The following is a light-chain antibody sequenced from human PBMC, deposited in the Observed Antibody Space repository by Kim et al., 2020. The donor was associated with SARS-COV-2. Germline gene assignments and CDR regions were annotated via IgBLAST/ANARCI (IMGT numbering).Light chain of an antibody. J-gene: IGKJ1*01. CDR2: GAS. CDR3: QQYSRWPPRWT. CDR1: QNIITN. V-gene: IGKV3-15*01. Sequence: DIVLTQSPATLSVPPGEMATLSCRASQNIITNLAWYQQKPGQGPRLLIYGASTRATGIPGRFSGSGSGTEFSLTISSLQSADSAVYYCQQYSRWPPRWTFGQGTKLEI.